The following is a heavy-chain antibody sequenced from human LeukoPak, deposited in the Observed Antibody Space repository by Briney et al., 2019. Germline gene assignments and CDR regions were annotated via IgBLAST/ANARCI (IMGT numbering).Heavy chain of an antibody. CDR2: IYYSGST. J-gene: IGHJ3*02. D-gene: IGHD6-19*01. V-gene: IGHV4-59*01. Sequence: PSETLSLTCTVSGGSISSYYWSWLRQPPGKGLEWIGYIYYSGSTNYNPSLKSRVTISVDTSKNQFSLKLSSVTAADTAVYYCAREKDRYSSGWYGAFDIWGQGTMVTVSS. CDR3: AREKDRYSSGWYGAFDI. CDR1: GGSISSYY.